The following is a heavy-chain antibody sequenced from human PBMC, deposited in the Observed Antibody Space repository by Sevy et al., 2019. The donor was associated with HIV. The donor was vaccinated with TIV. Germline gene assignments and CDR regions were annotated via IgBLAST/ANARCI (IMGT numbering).Heavy chain of an antibody. J-gene: IGHJ3*02. CDR1: GGSFSGYY. CDR2: INHSGST. V-gene: IGHV4-34*01. CDR3: ARHCGSTSCSHAFDI. D-gene: IGHD2-2*01. Sequence: SETLSLTCAVYGGSFSGYYWSLIRQPPGRGLEWIGEINHSGSTNYNPSLKSRVTISEDTSKNQFYLKLSSVTAADTAVYYCARHCGSTSCSHAFDIWGQGTVVTVSS.